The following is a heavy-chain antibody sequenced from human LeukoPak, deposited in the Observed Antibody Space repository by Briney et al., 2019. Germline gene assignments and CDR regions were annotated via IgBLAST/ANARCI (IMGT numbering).Heavy chain of an antibody. CDR3: ARGWYYDSRADAFDI. J-gene: IGHJ3*02. Sequence: ASVKVSCKASGGTFSSYGISWVRQAPGQGPEWMGWISGYNGNTNYAQKLQGRVTMTTDTSTSTAYMELRSLRSDDTAVYYCARGWYYDSRADAFDIWGQGTMVTVSS. CDR2: ISGYNGNT. V-gene: IGHV1-18*01. D-gene: IGHD3-22*01. CDR1: GGTFSSYG.